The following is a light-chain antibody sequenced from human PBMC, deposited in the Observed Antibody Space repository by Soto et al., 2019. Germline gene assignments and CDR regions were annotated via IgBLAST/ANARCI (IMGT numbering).Light chain of an antibody. Sequence: QSALTQPASVSESPGQTITISCTGTSSDVGSYNLVSWYQQHPGKAPKLMIYEGSKRPSGVSNRFSGSKSGNTASLTISGLQAEDEADYYCSSYASSTTPYVFGTGTKVTVL. J-gene: IGLJ1*01. V-gene: IGLV2-14*02. CDR2: EGS. CDR1: SSDVGSYNL. CDR3: SSYASSTTPYV.